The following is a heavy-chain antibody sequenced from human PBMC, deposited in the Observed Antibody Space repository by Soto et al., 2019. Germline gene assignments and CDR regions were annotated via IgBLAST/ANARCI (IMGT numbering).Heavy chain of an antibody. V-gene: IGHV3-23*01. CDR3: AKDRILWEFPEGNFDY. CDR1: GFTFSSFP. CDR2: ISGSGGAT. D-gene: IGHD3-10*01. J-gene: IGHJ4*02. Sequence: EVQLLESGGGLVQPGGSLRLSCAASGFTFSSFPMNWVRQAPGKGLEWVSAISGSGGATFYPDSVKGQFTISRDNSKNTLYLQMNSLRAEDTGVYYCAKDRILWEFPEGNFDYWGQGTLVTVSS.